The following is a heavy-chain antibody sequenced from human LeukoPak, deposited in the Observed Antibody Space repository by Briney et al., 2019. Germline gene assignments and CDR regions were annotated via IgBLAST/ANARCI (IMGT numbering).Heavy chain of an antibody. CDR2: ISSSSSYI. CDR3: ARTECSGGSCYKAFDI. V-gene: IGHV3-21*01. D-gene: IGHD2-15*01. CDR1: GYSFTTYW. J-gene: IGHJ3*02. Sequence: GESLKISCKGSGYSFTTYWIGWVRQAPGKGLEWVSSISSSSSYIYYADSVKGRFTISRDNAKNSLYLQMNSLRAEDTAVYYCARTECSGGSCYKAFDIWGQGTMVTVSS.